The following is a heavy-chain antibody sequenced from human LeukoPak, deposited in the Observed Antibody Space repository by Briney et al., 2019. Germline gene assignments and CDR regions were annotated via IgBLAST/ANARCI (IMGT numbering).Heavy chain of an antibody. CDR3: ARRDSAMVFFDL. Sequence: ASVKVSCKASGGTFSSYAISWVRQAPGQGLEWMGGIIPIFGTANYAQKFQGRVTITTDESTSTAYMELSSLRSEDTAVYYCARRDSAMVFFDLWGQGTLVTVSS. J-gene: IGHJ4*02. V-gene: IGHV1-69*05. CDR1: GGTFSSYA. D-gene: IGHD5-18*01. CDR2: IIPIFGTA.